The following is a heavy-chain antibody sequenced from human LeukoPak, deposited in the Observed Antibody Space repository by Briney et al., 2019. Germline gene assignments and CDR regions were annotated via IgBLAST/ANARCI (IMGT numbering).Heavy chain of an antibody. J-gene: IGHJ6*02. CDR2: ISGSGGST. V-gene: IGHV3-23*01. CDR1: GFTFSSYA. D-gene: IGHD3-10*01. Sequence: PGGSLRLSCAASGFTFSSYAMSWVRQAPGKGLEWVSAISGSGGSTYHADSVKGRFTISRDNSKNTLYLQMNSLRAEDTAVYYCAAYGSGSYYRYYGMDVWGQGTTVTVSS. CDR3: AAYGSGSYYRYYGMDV.